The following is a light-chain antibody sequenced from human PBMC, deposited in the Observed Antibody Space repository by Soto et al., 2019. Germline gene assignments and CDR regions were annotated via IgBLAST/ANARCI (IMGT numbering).Light chain of an antibody. J-gene: IGKJ4*01. Sequence: EIVITQSPATLSVSPGEKARLSCRASQSVTSNLAWYQQKPGQAPRLLIYGASTRATGIPARFSGSGSGTEFTLTISSLQSEDFAVYYCQHYNNLPLTVGGGTKVDI. CDR2: GAS. CDR3: QHYNNLPLT. V-gene: IGKV3-15*01. CDR1: QSVTSN.